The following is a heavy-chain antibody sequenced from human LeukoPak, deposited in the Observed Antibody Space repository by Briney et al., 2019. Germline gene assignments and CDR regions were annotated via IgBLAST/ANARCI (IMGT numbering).Heavy chain of an antibody. Sequence: GGSLRLSCAASGFTFDDYAMHWVRQAPGKGLEWVSGISWNSGSIGYADSVKGRFTISRDNSKNTLYLQMNSLRAEDTAVYYCAKDKVPYYDSSGYWDYWGQGTLVTVSS. CDR1: GFTFDDYA. V-gene: IGHV3-9*01. D-gene: IGHD3-22*01. CDR3: AKDKVPYYDSSGYWDY. J-gene: IGHJ4*02. CDR2: ISWNSGSI.